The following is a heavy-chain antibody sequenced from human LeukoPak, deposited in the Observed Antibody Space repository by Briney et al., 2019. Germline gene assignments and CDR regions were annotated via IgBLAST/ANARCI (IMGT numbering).Heavy chain of an antibody. CDR2: ISSSGSTI. J-gene: IGHJ6*03. V-gene: IGHV3-11*04. CDR3: ARDQYCSSTSCYKTHYYYYYMDV. Sequence: PGGSLRLSXAASGFTFSDYYMSWIRQAPGKGLEWVSYISSSGSTIYYADSVKGRFTISRDNAKNSLYLQMNSLRAEDTAVYYCARDQYCSSTSCYKTHYYYYYMDVWGKGTTVTVSS. CDR1: GFTFSDYY. D-gene: IGHD2-2*01.